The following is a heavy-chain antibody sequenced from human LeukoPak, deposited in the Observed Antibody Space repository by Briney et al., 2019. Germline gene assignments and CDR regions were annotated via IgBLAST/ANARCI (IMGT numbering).Heavy chain of an antibody. CDR2: TYYRSKWYN. J-gene: IGHJ6*02. V-gene: IGHV6-1*01. Sequence: SQTLSLTCAISGDSGSSNSAAWNWIRQSPSRGLEWLGRTYYRSKWYNDYAVSVKSRITINPDTSKNQFSLQLNSVTPEDTAVYYCARNLNIAVAGNPTRYGMDVWGQGTTVTVSS. CDR1: GDSGSSNSAA. CDR3: ARNLNIAVAGNPTRYGMDV. D-gene: IGHD6-19*01.